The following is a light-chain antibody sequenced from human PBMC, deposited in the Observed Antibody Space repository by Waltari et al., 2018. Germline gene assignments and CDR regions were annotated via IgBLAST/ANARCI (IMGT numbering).Light chain of an antibody. V-gene: IGKV3-20*01. CDR1: QSISMF. CDR3: QHYVRLPAT. CDR2: ATS. Sequence: SCRASQSISMFVAWYQQRPGQAPRLLIYATSSRATGIPDRFSGSGSGTDFSLTISRLEPEDFAVYYCQHYVRLPATFGQGTKVEIK. J-gene: IGKJ1*01.